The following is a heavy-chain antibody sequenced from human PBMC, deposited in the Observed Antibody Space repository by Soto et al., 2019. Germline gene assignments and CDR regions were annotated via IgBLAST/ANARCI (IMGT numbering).Heavy chain of an antibody. CDR1: GGSISSGGYY. CDR3: ARSVAP. J-gene: IGHJ5*02. V-gene: IGHV4-31*03. CDR2: IFYSGTT. Sequence: SETLSLTCTVSGGSISSGGYYWSWIRQHPGKGLEWIGYIFYSGTTYHNPSLKSRVTISVDTSKNLFSLKLSSVTAADTAVYYGARSVAPWGQGTLVTVSS.